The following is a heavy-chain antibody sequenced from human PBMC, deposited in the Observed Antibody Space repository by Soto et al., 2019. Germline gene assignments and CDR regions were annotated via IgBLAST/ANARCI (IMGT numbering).Heavy chain of an antibody. CDR3: XXXYXXXXXXXXXXXXH. V-gene: IGHV3-48*03. CDR2: ITSSGNTI. Sequence: EVXXVXSGGGXVQSGXSLRXSCAASGFIFSSYEMXXXXXAXXXXXXXXXYITSSGNTIHYADSVKGRFTISRDNAKNSLYLQXXXXXAXXXAVXXXXXXYXXXXXXXXXXXXHXGQGTLVTVSS. CDR1: GFIFSSYE. J-gene: IGHJ4*02.